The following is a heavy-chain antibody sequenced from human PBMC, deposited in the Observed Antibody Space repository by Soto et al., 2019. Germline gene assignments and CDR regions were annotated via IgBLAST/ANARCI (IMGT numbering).Heavy chain of an antibody. CDR2: IGTAGDT. D-gene: IGHD6-19*01. CDR3: ARGTSSGYYYMDV. Sequence: EVQLVESGGGLVQPGGSLRLSCAASGFTFSSYDMHWVRQATGKGLEWVSAIGTAGDTYYPGSVKGRFTISRENAKNSLYLQMNSLRAGHTAVYYCARGTSSGYYYMDVWGKGTTVTVSS. J-gene: IGHJ6*03. CDR1: GFTFSSYD. V-gene: IGHV3-13*01.